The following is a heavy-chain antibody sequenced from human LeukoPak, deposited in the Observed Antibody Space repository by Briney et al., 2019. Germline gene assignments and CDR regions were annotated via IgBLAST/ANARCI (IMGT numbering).Heavy chain of an antibody. CDR2: ISWNSGSI. J-gene: IGHJ4*02. CDR3: AKDLNYYDSSGYDY. Sequence: GRSLRLSCAASGFTFDDYAMHWVRQAPGKGLEWVSGISWNSGSIGYADSVKGRFTISRDNAKNSLYLQMNSLRAEDTALYYCAKDLNYYDSSGYDYGGQGTLVTVSS. D-gene: IGHD3-22*01. V-gene: IGHV3-9*01. CDR1: GFTFDDYA.